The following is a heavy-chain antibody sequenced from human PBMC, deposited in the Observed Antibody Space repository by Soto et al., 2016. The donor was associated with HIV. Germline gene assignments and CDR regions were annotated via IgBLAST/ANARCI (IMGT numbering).Heavy chain of an antibody. V-gene: IGHV3-21*01. J-gene: IGHJ4*02. CDR1: GFTFSTYS. CDR3: ARDLNPDSSAGHNFDY. Sequence: EVQLVESGGGLVKPGGSLRLSCAASGFTFSTYSMNWVRQAPGKGLEWVSSIRSTTGYTYYADSVKGRFTISRDNAKNSLYLQMNSLRADDTAVYYCARDLNPDSSAGHNFDYWGQGPWSPS. D-gene: IGHD6-19*01. CDR2: IRSTTGYT.